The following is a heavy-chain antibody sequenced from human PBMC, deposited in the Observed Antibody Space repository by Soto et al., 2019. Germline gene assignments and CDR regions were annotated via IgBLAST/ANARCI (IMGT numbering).Heavy chain of an antibody. CDR3: ARGRYSSSSNWFDP. CDR2: IYYSGST. Sequence: QVQLQESGPGLVKPSQTLSLTCTVSGGSISSGDYYWSWIRQHPGKGLEWIGSIYYSGSTNYNPSLKRRVTMSVDTSENQFSLKLSSLTAADTAVYYCARGRYSSSSNWFDPWGQGTLVTVSS. CDR1: GGSISSGDYY. D-gene: IGHD6-6*01. V-gene: IGHV4-31*03. J-gene: IGHJ5*02.